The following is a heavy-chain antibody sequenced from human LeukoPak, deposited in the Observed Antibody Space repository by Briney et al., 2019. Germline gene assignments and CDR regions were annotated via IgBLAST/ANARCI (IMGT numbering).Heavy chain of an antibody. CDR2: ITGSGGNT. Sequence: GGSLRPSCAASGFTFSNYAMSWVRQAPGKGLEWVSAITGSGGNTYYADSVKGRFTISRDNSKNTVFLQRNSLRAEDTAVYYCAKWGDYDVLTGYYFSDYWGQGTLVTVSS. CDR1: GFTFSNYA. CDR3: AKWGDYDVLTGYYFSDY. J-gene: IGHJ4*02. D-gene: IGHD3-9*01. V-gene: IGHV3-23*01.